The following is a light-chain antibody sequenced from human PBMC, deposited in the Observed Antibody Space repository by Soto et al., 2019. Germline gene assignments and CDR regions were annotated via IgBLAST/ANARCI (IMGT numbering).Light chain of an antibody. V-gene: IGLV2-18*02. CDR1: SSDVGSYNR. CDR2: EVS. J-gene: IGLJ2*01. CDR3: SSYTSSSTVV. Sequence: QSALTQPPSVSGSPGQSVTNSCTGTSSDVGSYNRVSWYQQPPGTAPKLMIYEVSNRPSGVPDRFSGSKSGNTASLTISGLQAEDEADYYCSSYTSSSTVVFGGGTKLTVL.